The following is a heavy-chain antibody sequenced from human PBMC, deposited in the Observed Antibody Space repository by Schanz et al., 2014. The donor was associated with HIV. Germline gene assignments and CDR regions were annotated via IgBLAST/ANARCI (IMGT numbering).Heavy chain of an antibody. Sequence: QVQLVQSGAEVKKPGSSVTVFCRASGGTFRSNAITWVRQAPGQGLEWIGHFNVMLSKINSAQKFQGRVSMTADPSTNTAYMEMRGLRFEDTAVYYCASGRRSGIGWRMDVWGQGTTVSVSS. CDR1: GGTFRSNA. CDR2: FNVMLSKI. V-gene: IGHV1-69*01. J-gene: IGHJ6*02. D-gene: IGHD6-19*01. CDR3: ASGRRSGIGWRMDV.